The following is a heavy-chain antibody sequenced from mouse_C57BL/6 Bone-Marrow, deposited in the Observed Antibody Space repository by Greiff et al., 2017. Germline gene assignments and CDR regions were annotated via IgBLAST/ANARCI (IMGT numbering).Heavy chain of an antibody. Sequence: QVQLQQPGAELVRPGTSVKLSCKASGYTFTSYWMNWVKQRPGHGLEWIGVIDPSGSYTNYNQKFKGKATLTVDTSSSTAYMELSSLASEDSAVYCCAKGESNYYCNLWMYFDCWGTGTTLTVSS. CDR1: GYTFTSYW. D-gene: IGHD2-1*01. V-gene: IGHV1-59*01. J-gene: IGHJ1*03. CDR3: AKGESNYYCNLWMYFDC. CDR2: IDPSGSYT.